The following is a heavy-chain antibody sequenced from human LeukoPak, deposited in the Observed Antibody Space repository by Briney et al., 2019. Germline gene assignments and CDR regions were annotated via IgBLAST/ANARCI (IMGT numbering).Heavy chain of an antibody. Sequence: PGGSLRLSCAASGFPVDSNYMNWVRQAPGKGLEWVSVLYEDGRIYYADSVKGRFTISRDTSKNILSLQLNGLRAEGTAVYYCARGGGYYPIDYWGQGTLVTVSS. J-gene: IGHJ4*02. V-gene: IGHV3-53*01. CDR2: LYEDGRI. CDR1: GFPVDSNY. CDR3: ARGGGYYPIDY. D-gene: IGHD2-15*01.